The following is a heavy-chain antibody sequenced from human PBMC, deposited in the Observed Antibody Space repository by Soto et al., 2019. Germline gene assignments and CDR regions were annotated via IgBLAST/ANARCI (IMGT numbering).Heavy chain of an antibody. Sequence: QLQLQESGPGLVKPSETLSLTCTVSGGSISSSSYYWGWIRQPPGKGLEWIGSIYYSGSTYYNPSHKSRVTLYVDTSKNHFSLKLSSVPAAHTAVYYCARHTPAISISDHWGQGTLVTVSS. V-gene: IGHV4-39*01. J-gene: IGHJ4*02. CDR2: IYYSGST. CDR1: GGSISSSSYY. D-gene: IGHD2-15*01. CDR3: ARHTPAISISDH.